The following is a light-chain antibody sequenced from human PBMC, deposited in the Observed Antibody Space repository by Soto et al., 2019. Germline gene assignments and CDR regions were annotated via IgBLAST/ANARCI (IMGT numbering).Light chain of an antibody. Sequence: DNPFTQSPPTLSASVDGRVTITCRASQSISIWLAWYQQKPGRAPQFLFYKASDLENGVPSRFSGSGSGTEFTLIIISRQDDEVVTEYCQQQNSYMGTFGRGAKVDIK. CDR3: QQQNSYMGT. CDR1: QSISIW. V-gene: IGKV1-5*03. J-gene: IGKJ4*01. CDR2: KAS.